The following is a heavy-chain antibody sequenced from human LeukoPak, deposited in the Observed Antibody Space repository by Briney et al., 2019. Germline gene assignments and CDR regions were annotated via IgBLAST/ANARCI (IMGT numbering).Heavy chain of an antibody. V-gene: IGHV4-34*01. J-gene: IGHJ5*02. CDR3: ARRINYYDSSGYYYGSRLKNWFDP. CDR1: GGTFSGYY. D-gene: IGHD3-22*01. CDR2: INHSGST. Sequence: PSETLSLTCAVYGGTFSGYYWSWIRQPPGKGLEWIGEINHSGSTNYNPYLMSRVTISVDTSKNQFSVKLSSVTGADTAVYYWARRINYYDSSGYYYGSRLKNWFDPWGQGTLVTVSS.